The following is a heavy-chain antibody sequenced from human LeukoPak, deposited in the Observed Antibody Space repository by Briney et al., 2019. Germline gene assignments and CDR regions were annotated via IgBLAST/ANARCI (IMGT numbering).Heavy chain of an antibody. CDR1: GGSISSSNW. Sequence: SETLSLTCAVSGGSISSSNWWSWVRQPPGKGLEWIGEIYRSGSTNYNPSLKSRVTISVDKSKNQFSLKLSSVTAADTAVYYCASSTDCSSTSCPYRAFDIWGQGTMVTVSS. CDR2: IYRSGST. V-gene: IGHV4-4*02. J-gene: IGHJ3*02. CDR3: ASSTDCSSTSCPYRAFDI. D-gene: IGHD2-2*01.